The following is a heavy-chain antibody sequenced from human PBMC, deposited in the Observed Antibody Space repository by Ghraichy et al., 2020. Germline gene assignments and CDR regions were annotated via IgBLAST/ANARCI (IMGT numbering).Heavy chain of an antibody. D-gene: IGHD6-19*01. CDR1: GFTFSSYG. V-gene: IGHV3-30*18. J-gene: IGHJ6*02. CDR3: AKDRRAVAEYYAMDV. Sequence: GGSLRLSCAASGFTFSSYGMHWVRQAPGKGLEWVPVISNDGSDKYYADSVKGRFTISRDNSKNTLYLQVNSLRSEDTTVYYCAKDRRAVAEYYAMDVWCQGSTVAVSS. CDR2: ISNDGSDK.